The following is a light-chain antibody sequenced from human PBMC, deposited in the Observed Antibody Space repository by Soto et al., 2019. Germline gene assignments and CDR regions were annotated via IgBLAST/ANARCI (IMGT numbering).Light chain of an antibody. CDR2: QAS. V-gene: IGKV1-5*03. J-gene: IGKJ2*02. CDR1: QSISTW. Sequence: DIQMTQSPSTLPASVGDRVTITCRASQSISTWLAWYQQKPGKAPKVLIYQASSLESGVPSRFSGSGSGTEFTLTISDLQPDDFATYYCQQYYSYSQCTFGQGTKLEIK. CDR3: QQYYSYSQCT.